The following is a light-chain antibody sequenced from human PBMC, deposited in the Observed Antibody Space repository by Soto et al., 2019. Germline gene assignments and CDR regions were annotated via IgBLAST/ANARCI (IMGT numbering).Light chain of an antibody. CDR3: SSYGGSNNRYV. CDR1: SSDVGGYNF. V-gene: IGLV2-8*01. CDR2: EVT. Sequence: QSALTQPPSASGSPGQSVTISCTGTSSDVGGYNFVSWYQQHPGKVPKLIIYEVTKRPSGVPDRFSGSKSGNTASLTVSGLQDEDEADYYCSSYGGSNNRYVFGTGTKVTVL. J-gene: IGLJ1*01.